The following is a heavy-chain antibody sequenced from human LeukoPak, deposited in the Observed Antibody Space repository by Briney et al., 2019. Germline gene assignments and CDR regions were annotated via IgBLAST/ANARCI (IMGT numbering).Heavy chain of an antibody. CDR3: AKDIAREICVREIANRPDP. Sequence: GGSLRLSCTASGFTFNNYAMSWVRQASGKGLEWVSTISGSGINTYYADSVKGRFTISRDNSKNTLYLQMNSLRADDTAVYYCAKDIAREICVREIANRPDPGGPGTLVTASS. V-gene: IGHV3-23*01. CDR1: GFTFNNYA. CDR2: ISGSGINT. J-gene: IGHJ5*02. D-gene: IGHD1-14*01.